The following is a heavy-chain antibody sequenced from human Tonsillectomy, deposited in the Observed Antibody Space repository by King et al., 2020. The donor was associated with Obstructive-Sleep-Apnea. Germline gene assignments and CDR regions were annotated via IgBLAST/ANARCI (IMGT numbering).Heavy chain of an antibody. J-gene: IGHJ4*02. Sequence: QGQLVQSGGGVVQPGRSLRLSCAASGFTFSSYGMHWVRQAPGKGLEWVAVIWEDGSNKYYTDSVKGRVTISRDNSKNTLYLQMNSLRAEDTAVYYCAKDESYYDSSGPFDYWGQGTLVTVSS. CDR3: AKDESYYDSSGPFDY. CDR1: GFTFSSYG. CDR2: IWEDGSNK. V-gene: IGHV3-33*06. D-gene: IGHD3-22*01.